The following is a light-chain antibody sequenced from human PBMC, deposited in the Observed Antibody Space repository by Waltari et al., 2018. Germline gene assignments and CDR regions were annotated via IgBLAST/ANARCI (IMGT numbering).Light chain of an antibody. Sequence: QSALTQPRPVSGSPGQSVTISCTGTSSDVGNYNLVSCYQQYPGKAPKLMVYEVTKRTSGVSDRFSGSKSGNTASLTISGLQSEDEADYYCCSYAGLGIYVFGTGTKVTVL. V-gene: IGLV2-23*02. CDR1: SSDVGNYNL. CDR3: CSYAGLGIYV. CDR2: EVT. J-gene: IGLJ1*01.